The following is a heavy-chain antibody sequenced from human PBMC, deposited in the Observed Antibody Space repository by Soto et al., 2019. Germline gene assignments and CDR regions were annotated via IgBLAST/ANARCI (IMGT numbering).Heavy chain of an antibody. CDR2: INPSGGST. J-gene: IGHJ3*02. Sequence: VASVKVSCKASGYTFTSYYMHWVRQAPGQGLEWMGIINPSGGSTSYAQKFQGRVTMTRDTSTSTVYMELSSLRSEDTAVYYCAREEGWGYCSSTSCYDAFDIWGQGTMVTVS. V-gene: IGHV1-46*01. CDR1: GYTFTSYY. D-gene: IGHD2-2*01. CDR3: AREEGWGYCSSTSCYDAFDI.